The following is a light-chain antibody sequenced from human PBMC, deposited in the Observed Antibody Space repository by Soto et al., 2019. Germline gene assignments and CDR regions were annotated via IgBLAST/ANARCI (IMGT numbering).Light chain of an antibody. J-gene: IGKJ4*01. CDR3: QQYNNWPLT. Sequence: EIVMTQSPATLSVSPGERATLSCRASQSVNNNLAWYQQKPGQAPRLLIYGVSARATGIPARFSGSGSWTEFTLTISSLQSEDFAVYYCQQYNNWPLTFGGGTKVEIK. CDR1: QSVNNN. V-gene: IGKV3-15*01. CDR2: GVS.